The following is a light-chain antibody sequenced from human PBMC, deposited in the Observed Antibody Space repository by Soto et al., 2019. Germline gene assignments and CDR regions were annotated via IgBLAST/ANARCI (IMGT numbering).Light chain of an antibody. V-gene: IGKV3-11*01. J-gene: IGKJ1*01. CDR1: QSVSSY. CDR2: DAS. Sequence: EIVLTQSPATLSLSPGERATLSCRASQSVSSYLAWYQQKPGQAPRLLIYDASNRATGIPARFSGSGSGTDFTLNISSLEPEDFAVYYCQQRSNWPPWTFGQGPKVEIK. CDR3: QQRSNWPPWT.